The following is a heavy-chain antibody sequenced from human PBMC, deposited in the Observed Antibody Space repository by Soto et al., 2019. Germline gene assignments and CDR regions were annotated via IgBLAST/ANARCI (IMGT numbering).Heavy chain of an antibody. Sequence: SETLSLTCTVSGNSISSSSYYWSWIRQPPGKGLEWIGYIYYSGSTNYNPSLKSRVTISVDTSKNQFSLKLSSVTAADTAVYYCARVVGMARHYMDVWGKGTTVTVSS. CDR1: GNSISSSSYY. D-gene: IGHD2-15*01. CDR2: IYYSGST. V-gene: IGHV4-61*05. J-gene: IGHJ6*03. CDR3: ARVVGMARHYMDV.